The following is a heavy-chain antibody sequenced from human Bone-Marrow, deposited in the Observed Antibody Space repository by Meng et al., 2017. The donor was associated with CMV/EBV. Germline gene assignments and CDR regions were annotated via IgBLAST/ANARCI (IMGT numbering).Heavy chain of an antibody. V-gene: IGHV3-74*01. Sequence: GESLKISCAASGFTFSSYWMHWVRQAPGKGLVWVSRINSDGSSTSYADSVKGRFTISRDNAKNTLYLQMNSLRAEDTAVYYCARVVGSGYSSSWYYYGFDPWGQGTRVTGSS. CDR2: INSDGSST. J-gene: IGHJ5*02. D-gene: IGHD6-13*01. CDR1: GFTFSSYW. CDR3: ARVVGSGYSSSWYYYGFDP.